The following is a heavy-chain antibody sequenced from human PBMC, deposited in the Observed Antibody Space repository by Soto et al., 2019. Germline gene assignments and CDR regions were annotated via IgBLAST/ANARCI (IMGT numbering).Heavy chain of an antibody. D-gene: IGHD4-17*01. J-gene: IGHJ4*02. CDR2: IYPGDSDT. V-gene: IGHV5-51*01. Sequence: CGTCFGSCRSLYSTGQLRTMPGKGLEWMGIIYPGDSDTRYSPSFQGQVTILADKSISTAYLQWSSLKASDTAMYYCARHYGDYDLNYFDYWGQGTLVTVSS. CDR1: GSCRSLYS. CDR3: ARHYGDYDLNYFDY.